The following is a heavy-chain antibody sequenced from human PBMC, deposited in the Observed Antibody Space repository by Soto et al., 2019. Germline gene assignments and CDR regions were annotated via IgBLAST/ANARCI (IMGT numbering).Heavy chain of an antibody. D-gene: IGHD4-17*01. J-gene: IGHJ5*02. CDR3: AREGSYGGNWFDP. CDR2: IYYSGST. CDR1: GGSISSYY. V-gene: IGHV4-59*01. Sequence: QVQLQESGPGLVKPSETLSLTCTVSGGSISSYYWSWIRQPPGKGLEWSGYIYYSGSTNYNPSLKSRVTISVDTSKNQFSLKLSSVTAADTAVYYCAREGSYGGNWFDPWGQGTLVTVSS.